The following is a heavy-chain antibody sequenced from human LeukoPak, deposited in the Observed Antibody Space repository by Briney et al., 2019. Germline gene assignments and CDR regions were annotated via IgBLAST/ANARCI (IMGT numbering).Heavy chain of an antibody. CDR2: IYHSGST. CDR1: GYSISSGYY. D-gene: IGHD6-13*01. CDR3: ARDTGSSSGGGSGMDV. Sequence: SETLSLTCAVSGYSISSGYYWGWIRQPPGKGLEWIGSIYHSGSTLYNPSLKNRVTISVDTSKTQFSLNLSSVTAADTAVYYCARDTGSSSGGGSGMDVWGKGTTVTVSS. J-gene: IGHJ6*04. V-gene: IGHV4-38-2*02.